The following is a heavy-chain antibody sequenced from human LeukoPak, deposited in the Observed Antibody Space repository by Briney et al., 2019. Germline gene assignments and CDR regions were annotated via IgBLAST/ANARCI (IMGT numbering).Heavy chain of an antibody. J-gene: IGHJ4*02. CDR1: GFSFNSDW. V-gene: IGHV3-7*01. D-gene: IGHD3-16*01. CDR2: IKHDESEK. Sequence: SGGSLRLSCAASGFSFNSDWMDWVRQAPGKGLEWVANIKHDESEKNYLDSVKGRFTISRDNAQNSLYLQMNGLRVEDTAVYYCTRRLDDWDQGTLVTVSS. CDR3: TRRLDD.